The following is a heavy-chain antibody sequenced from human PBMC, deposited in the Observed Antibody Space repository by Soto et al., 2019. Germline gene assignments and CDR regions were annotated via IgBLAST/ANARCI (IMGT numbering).Heavy chain of an antibody. CDR2: IYSGGST. V-gene: IGHV3-66*01. Sequence: GGSLRLSCAASGFTVSSNYMSWVRQAPGKGLEWVSVIYSGGSTYYADSVKGRFTISRDNSKNTLYLQMNSLRAEDTAVYYCAREIYDDYDSSGFDHWGQGTLVTVSS. J-gene: IGHJ4*02. CDR3: AREIYDDYDSSGFDH. D-gene: IGHD3-22*01. CDR1: GFTVSSNY.